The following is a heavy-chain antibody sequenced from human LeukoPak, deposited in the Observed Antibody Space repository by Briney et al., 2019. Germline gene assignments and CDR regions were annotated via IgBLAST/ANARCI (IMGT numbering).Heavy chain of an antibody. J-gene: IGHJ5*02. Sequence: GGSLRLSCAASGFTFSSYWMHWVRQAPGKGLVWVSRINSDGSSTSYADSVKGRFTISRDNAKNTLYLQMNSLRAEDTAVYYCAKPFSCGWYNGGHNWFDPWGQGTLVTVSS. D-gene: IGHD6-19*01. CDR3: AKPFSCGWYNGGHNWFDP. CDR2: INSDGSST. V-gene: IGHV3-74*01. CDR1: GFTFSSYW.